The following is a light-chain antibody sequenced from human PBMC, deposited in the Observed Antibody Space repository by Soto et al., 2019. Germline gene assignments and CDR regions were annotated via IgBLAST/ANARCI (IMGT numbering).Light chain of an antibody. CDR3: HQYNDWPRGT. CDR2: GAS. Sequence: IVMTPSPATPSVSPGERATPSCRASQSISSYLAWYQQKPGQAPRLLIYGASTRATDIPARFSGDGSGTEFTLTINSLQSEDVAVYYCHQYNDWPRGTFGQGTKVDIK. V-gene: IGKV3-15*01. J-gene: IGKJ1*01. CDR1: QSISSY.